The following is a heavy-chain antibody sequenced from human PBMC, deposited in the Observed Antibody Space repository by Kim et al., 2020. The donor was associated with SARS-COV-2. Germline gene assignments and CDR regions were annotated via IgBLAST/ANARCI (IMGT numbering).Heavy chain of an antibody. J-gene: IGHJ4*02. Sequence: GGSLRLSCTASGFTFGDYAMSWVRQAPGKGLEWVGFIRSKAYGGTTEYAASVKGRFTISRDDSKSIAYLQMNSLKTEDTAVYYCTREDSGYGGFDYWGQGTLVTVSS. V-gene: IGHV3-49*04. CDR3: TREDSGYGGFDY. CDR2: IRSKAYGGTT. D-gene: IGHD5-12*01. CDR1: GFTFGDYA.